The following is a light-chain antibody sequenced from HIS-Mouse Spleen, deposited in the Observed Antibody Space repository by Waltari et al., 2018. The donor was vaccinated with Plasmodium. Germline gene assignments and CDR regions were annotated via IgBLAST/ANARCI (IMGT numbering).Light chain of an antibody. V-gene: IGLV2-8*01. CDR3: SSYAGSNNLV. Sequence: QSALTQPPSASGSPGQSVTISCTGTSSDVGGYNSLSWYQQHPGKAPKLMIYAVSKRPSGVPDRFSGSKSGNTASLTVSGLQAEDEADYYCSSYAGSNNLVFGGGTKLTVL. CDR2: AVS. J-gene: IGLJ3*02. CDR1: SSDVGGYNS.